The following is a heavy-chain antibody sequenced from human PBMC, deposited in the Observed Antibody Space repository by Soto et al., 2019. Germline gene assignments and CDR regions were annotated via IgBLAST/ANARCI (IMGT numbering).Heavy chain of an antibody. CDR1: GFTFSSYA. CDR3: ARELGHIFRGVIMRGYFDY. J-gene: IGHJ4*02. CDR2: ISGSGGST. D-gene: IGHD3-10*01. V-gene: IGHV3-23*01. Sequence: PGGSLRLSCAASGFTFSSYAMSWVRQAPGKGLDWVSAISGSGGSTYYADSVKGRFTISRHNSKNTLYLQMNSLRAEDTAVYYCARELGHIFRGVIMRGYFDYWGQGTLVTVSS.